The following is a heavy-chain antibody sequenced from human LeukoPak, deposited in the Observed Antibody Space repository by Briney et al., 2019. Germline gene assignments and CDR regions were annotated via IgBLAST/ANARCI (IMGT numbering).Heavy chain of an antibody. CDR3: VTLYETY. CDR1: GTYC. D-gene: IGHD2/OR15-2a*01. V-gene: IGHV3-74*01. J-gene: IGHJ4*02. Sequence: GGSLRLSCAASGTYCIHWVRQAPGKGLVWVSHINSDGSWTGYADSVKGRFTISKDNAKNTVSLQMNNLRAEDTAVYYCVTLYETYWGRGTLVTVSS. CDR2: INSDGSWT.